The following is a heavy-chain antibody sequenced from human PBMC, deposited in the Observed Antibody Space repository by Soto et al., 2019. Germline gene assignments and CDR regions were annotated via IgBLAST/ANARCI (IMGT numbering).Heavy chain of an antibody. Sequence: VQLVESGGGVVQPGRSLRLSCAASGFTFSDYAMHWVRQAPGKGLEWVAVVSHDGRNTHYADSVKGRFTISRDSSKNTVSLEMTSLRPEDTAVYYCAKWGRQWLVTSAFTYWGQGALVTVSS. CDR3: AKWGRQWLVTSAFTY. V-gene: IGHV3-30*18. CDR1: GFTFSDYA. CDR2: VSHDGRNT. J-gene: IGHJ4*02. D-gene: IGHD6-19*01.